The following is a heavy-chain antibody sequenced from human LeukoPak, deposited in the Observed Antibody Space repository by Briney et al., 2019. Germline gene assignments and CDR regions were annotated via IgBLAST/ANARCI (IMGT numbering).Heavy chain of an antibody. V-gene: IGHV1-69*13. J-gene: IGHJ3*02. CDR1: GGTFISYA. Sequence: GASVKVSCKASGGTFISYAISWVRQAPGQGLEWMGGIIPIFGTANYAQKFQGRVTITADESTSTAYMELSSLRSEDTAVYYCAASGFSYYYDSSGPEGAFDIWGQGTMVTVSS. CDR3: AASGFSYYYDSSGPEGAFDI. CDR2: IIPIFGTA. D-gene: IGHD3-22*01.